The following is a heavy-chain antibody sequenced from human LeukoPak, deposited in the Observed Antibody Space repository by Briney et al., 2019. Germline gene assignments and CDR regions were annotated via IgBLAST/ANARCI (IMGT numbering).Heavy chain of an antibody. CDR1: GGSFSGYY. V-gene: IGHV4-34*01. D-gene: IGHD4-4*01. Sequence: SETLSLTCAVYGGSFSGYYWSWIRQPPGKGLEWIGEINHSGSTNYNPSLKSRVTISVDTSKNQFSLKLSSVTAADTAVYYCARGGGNYRNYDWFDPGGRGPLVTFSS. CDR3: ARGGGNYRNYDWFDP. CDR2: INHSGST. J-gene: IGHJ5*02.